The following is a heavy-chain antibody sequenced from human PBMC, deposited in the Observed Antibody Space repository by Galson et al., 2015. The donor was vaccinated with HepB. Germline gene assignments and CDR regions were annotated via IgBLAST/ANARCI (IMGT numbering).Heavy chain of an antibody. Sequence: SETLSLTCAVYGGSFSGYYWSWIRQPPGKGLEWIGEINHSGSTNYNPSLKSRVTISVDTSKNQFSLKLSSVTAADTAVYYCARKRLRGTHPFDYWGQGTLVTVSS. CDR3: ARKRLRGTHPFDY. CDR1: GGSFSGYY. J-gene: IGHJ4*02. D-gene: IGHD3-16*01. CDR2: INHSGST. V-gene: IGHV4-34*01.